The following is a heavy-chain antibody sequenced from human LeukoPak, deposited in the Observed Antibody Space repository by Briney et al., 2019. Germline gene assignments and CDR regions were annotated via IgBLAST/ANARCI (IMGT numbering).Heavy chain of an antibody. J-gene: IGHJ4*02. CDR2: INHSGST. Sequence: MPSETLSLTCAVYGGSFSGYYWSWIRQPPGKGLEWIGEINHSGSTNYNPSLKSRVTISVDTSKNQFSLKLSSVTAADTAVYYCAREVPPDRELTWDYWGQGTLVTVSS. D-gene: IGHD1-14*01. CDR3: AREVPPDRELTWDY. V-gene: IGHV4-34*01. CDR1: GGSFSGYY.